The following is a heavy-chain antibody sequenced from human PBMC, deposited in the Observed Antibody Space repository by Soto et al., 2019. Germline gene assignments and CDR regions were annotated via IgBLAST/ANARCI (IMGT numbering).Heavy chain of an antibody. Sequence: ASVKVSCKASGYTFTGYYMHWVRQAPGQGLEWLGWINPNSGDTNYAQKFQGRFTISRDNAKNSLYLQMNSLRAEDTAVYYCARDLGYYDSDGYFDYWGQGTLVTSPQ. D-gene: IGHD3-22*01. CDR3: ARDLGYYDSDGYFDY. V-gene: IGHV1-2*02. J-gene: IGHJ4*02. CDR2: INPNSGDT. CDR1: GYTFTGYY.